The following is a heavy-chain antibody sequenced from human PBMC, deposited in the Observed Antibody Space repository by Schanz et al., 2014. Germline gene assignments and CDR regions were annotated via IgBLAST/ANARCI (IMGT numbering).Heavy chain of an antibody. CDR1: GGSISSFK. CDR2: IYSSGST. D-gene: IGHD1-1*01. V-gene: IGHV4-59*01. J-gene: IGHJ4*02. Sequence: QVQLQESGPGLVKPSETLSLTCTVSGGSISSFKWSWIRQPPGKGLEYIGYIYSSGSTNYNPSLESRVTMSVDTSKNQFSLKLSSVTAADTAVYYCARGLYKPYFDYWGQGTLVTVSS. CDR3: ARGLYKPYFDY.